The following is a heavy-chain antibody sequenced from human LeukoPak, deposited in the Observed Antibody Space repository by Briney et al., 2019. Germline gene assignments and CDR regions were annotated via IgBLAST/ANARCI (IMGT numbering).Heavy chain of an antibody. D-gene: IGHD6-19*01. V-gene: IGHV1-69-2*01. Sequence: ASVNLSCTPSVDSFTHYYIHWVTQAPGRGLEWMGRVDPEDGETVYAENFQGRVILTVDTSTDTTYMQLSTLRREDTAVYYCSSESLHSSGPMTGGHWGQGTQLIVSS. CDR3: SSESLHSSGPMTGGH. CDR1: VDSFTHYY. J-gene: IGHJ4*02. CDR2: VDPEDGET.